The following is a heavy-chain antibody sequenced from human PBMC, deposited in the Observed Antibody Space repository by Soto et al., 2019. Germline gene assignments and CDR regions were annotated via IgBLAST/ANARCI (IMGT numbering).Heavy chain of an antibody. CDR2: IWYDGSNE. V-gene: IGHV3-33*06. CDR1: GFTFGSYA. D-gene: IGHD6-6*01. J-gene: IGHJ6*02. CDR3: AKDLGSSSVLGMDV. Sequence: GGSLRFSCAASGFTFGSYAMHWVRQAPGKVLGWVAVIWYDGSNEYYADSVKGRFTISRDNSKNTLSLQMNSLRAEDTAVYYCAKDLGSSSVLGMDVWGQGTTVTVSS.